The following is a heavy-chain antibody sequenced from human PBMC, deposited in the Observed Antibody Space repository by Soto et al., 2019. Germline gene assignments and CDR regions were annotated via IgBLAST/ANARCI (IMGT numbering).Heavy chain of an antibody. CDR3: TGDRNNRVWYKY. Sequence: QVQLQESGPGPVKPSETLSLTCSVSGDSISRYHWSWIRQTPEKGLEWIGYVHNSGITNYNPSLKSRVTISVDTSKNQFSLRLTSVTAADTAVYYCTGDRNNRVWYKYWGPGALVTVSS. CDR2: VHNSGIT. J-gene: IGHJ4*02. V-gene: IGHV4-59*01. CDR1: GDSISRYH. D-gene: IGHD1-1*01.